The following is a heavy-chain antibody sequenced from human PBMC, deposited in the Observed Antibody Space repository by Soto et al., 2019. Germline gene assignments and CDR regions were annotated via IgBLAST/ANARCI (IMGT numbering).Heavy chain of an antibody. J-gene: IGHJ4*02. Sequence: SETLSLTCAVSGGSISSSNWWSWVRQPPGKGLEWIGEIYHSGSTNYNPSLKSRVTISVDKSKNQFSLKLSSVTAADTAVYYCARDPYYGSGFDYWGQGTLVTSPQ. CDR2: IYHSGST. CDR1: GGSISSSNW. D-gene: IGHD3-10*01. CDR3: ARDPYYGSGFDY. V-gene: IGHV4-4*02.